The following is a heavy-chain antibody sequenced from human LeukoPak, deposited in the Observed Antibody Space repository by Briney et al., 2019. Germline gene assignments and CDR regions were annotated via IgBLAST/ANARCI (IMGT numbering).Heavy chain of an antibody. CDR1: GGSISTYY. D-gene: IGHD6-6*01. J-gene: IGHJ6*03. CDR2: IYYSGST. CDR3: ARDWGVGGRPGYMDV. Sequence: SETLSLTCTVSGGSISTYYWSWIRQPPGKALEWIGYIYYSGSTNYNPSLKSRVTISVDTSKNQFSLKLRSVTAADTAVYFCARDWGVGGRPGYMDVWGKGTTVTVSS. V-gene: IGHV4-59*01.